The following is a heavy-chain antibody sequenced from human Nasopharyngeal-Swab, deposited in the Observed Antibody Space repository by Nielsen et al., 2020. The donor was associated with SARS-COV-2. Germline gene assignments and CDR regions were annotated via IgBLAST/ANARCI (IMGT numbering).Heavy chain of an antibody. Sequence: VKVSCKASGYTFTSYAMHWVRQAPGQRLEWMGWINAGNGNTKYSQKFQGRVTITRDTSASTAYMELSSLRSEDTAVYYCARGRPEPSYYGSGSRLDYWGQGTLVTVSS. CDR1: GYTFTSYA. V-gene: IGHV1-3*01. J-gene: IGHJ4*02. D-gene: IGHD3-10*01. CDR3: ARGRPEPSYYGSGSRLDY. CDR2: INAGNGNT.